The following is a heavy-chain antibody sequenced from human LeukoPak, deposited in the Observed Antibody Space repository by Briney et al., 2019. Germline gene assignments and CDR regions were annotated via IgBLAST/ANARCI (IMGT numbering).Heavy chain of an antibody. CDR2: IYHSGST. Sequence: SQTLSLTCAVSGGSISSGGYSWSWIRQPPGKGLEWIGYIYHSGSTYYNPSLKSRVTISVDRSKNQFSLKLSSVTAADTAVYYCARGSLMVRGVLYDWGQGTMVTVSS. D-gene: IGHD3-10*01. CDR1: GGSISSGGYS. J-gene: IGHJ4*02. CDR3: ARGSLMVRGVLYD. V-gene: IGHV4-30-2*01.